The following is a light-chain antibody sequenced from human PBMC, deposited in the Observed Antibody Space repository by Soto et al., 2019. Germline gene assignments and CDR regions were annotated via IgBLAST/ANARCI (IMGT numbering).Light chain of an antibody. V-gene: IGKV3-15*01. CDR1: QTIDNT. CDR2: DAS. Sequence: EILMTQSPSTLPLSPGERATLSCRASQTIDNTLAWYQRKPGQAPRLLIYDASTRATGVPARFSGSGSGTDFTLTISSLQYEDFAVYYCQQYNNWHPWTFGQGTKVDIK. J-gene: IGKJ1*01. CDR3: QQYNNWHPWT.